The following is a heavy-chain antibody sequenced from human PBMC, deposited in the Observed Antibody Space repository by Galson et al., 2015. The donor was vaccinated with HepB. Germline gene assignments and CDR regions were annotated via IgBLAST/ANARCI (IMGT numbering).Heavy chain of an antibody. CDR3: ARGIYSGYDSYFDY. D-gene: IGHD5-12*01. CDR1: GFTFDDYG. V-gene: IGHV3-20*04. J-gene: IGHJ4*02. CDR2: INWNGGST. Sequence: SLRLSCAASGFTFDDYGMGWVRQAPGKGLEWVSGINWNGGSTGYADSVKGRFTISRDNAKNSLYLQMNSLRAEDTALYYCARGIYSGYDSYFDYWGQGTLVTVSS.